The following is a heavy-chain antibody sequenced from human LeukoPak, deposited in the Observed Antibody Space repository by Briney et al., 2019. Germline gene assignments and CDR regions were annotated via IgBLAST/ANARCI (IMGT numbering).Heavy chain of an antibody. V-gene: IGHV3-23*01. CDR1: GFTFSSYA. J-gene: IGHJ4*02. D-gene: IGHD3-10*01. CDR2: ISGSGDST. CDR3: AKDRGYGSGSYTNDY. Sequence: PGGSLRLSCAASGFTFSSYAMSWVRQAPGMGLEWVSGISGSGDSTENADSVKGRFTISRDSSKNTLYLEMNSLRAEDTAVYYCAKDRGYGSGSYTNDYWGQGTLVTVSS.